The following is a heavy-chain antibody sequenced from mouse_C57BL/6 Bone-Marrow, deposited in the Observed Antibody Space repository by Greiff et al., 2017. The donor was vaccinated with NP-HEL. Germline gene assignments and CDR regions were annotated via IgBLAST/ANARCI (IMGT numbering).Heavy chain of an antibody. Sequence: EVKLVESGGGLVKPGGSLKLSCAASGFTFSSYAMSWVRQTPEKRLEWVATISDGGSYTYYPDNVKGRFTISRDNAKNNLYLQMSHLKSEDTAMYYCAREDYGSLFDYWGQGTTLTVSS. V-gene: IGHV5-4*01. CDR1: GFTFSSYA. J-gene: IGHJ2*01. CDR3: AREDYGSLFDY. CDR2: ISDGGSYT. D-gene: IGHD1-1*01.